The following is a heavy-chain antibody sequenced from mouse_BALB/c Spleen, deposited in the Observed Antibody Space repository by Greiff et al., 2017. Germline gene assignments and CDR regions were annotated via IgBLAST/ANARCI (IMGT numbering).Heavy chain of an antibody. Sequence: VQLQQSGAELVRSGASVKLSCTASGFNIKDYYMHWVKQRPEQGLEWIGWIDPENGDTEYAPKFQGKATMTADTSSNTAYLQLSSLTSEDTAVYSCHAVGYYFAYWGQGTLVTVSA. J-gene: IGHJ3*01. CDR1: GFNIKDYY. CDR3: HAVGYYFAY. V-gene: IGHV14-4*02. D-gene: IGHD2-3*01. CDR2: IDPENGDT.